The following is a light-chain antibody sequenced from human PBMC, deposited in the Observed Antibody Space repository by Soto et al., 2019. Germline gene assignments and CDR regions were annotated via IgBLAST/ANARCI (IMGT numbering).Light chain of an antibody. CDR3: QQDGSSPPWA. CDR2: GAS. V-gene: IGKV3-20*01. Sequence: EIVLTQSPGTLSLSPGERATLSCRASQSVSSSFLAWYQQKPGQAPRLLIYGASSRATGIPDRFSGSGSGTDFTLTISRLETEDLAVYYCQQDGSSPPWAFGHGTKVEIK. J-gene: IGKJ1*01. CDR1: QSVSSSF.